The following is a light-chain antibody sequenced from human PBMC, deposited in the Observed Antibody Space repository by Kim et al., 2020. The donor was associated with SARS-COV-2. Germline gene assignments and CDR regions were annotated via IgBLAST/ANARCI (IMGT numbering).Light chain of an antibody. CDR1: SSDVGVYNY. V-gene: IGLV2-14*04. CDR3: ASYSSYTTVV. CDR2: DVS. Sequence: GQSLPITCSVTSSDVGVYNYVTWYQQHPGKAPKVVIHDVSTRPSGVSTRFSGSKSGSTASLTISGLQPEDETNYYCASYSSYTTVVFGGGTQLTVL. J-gene: IGLJ2*01.